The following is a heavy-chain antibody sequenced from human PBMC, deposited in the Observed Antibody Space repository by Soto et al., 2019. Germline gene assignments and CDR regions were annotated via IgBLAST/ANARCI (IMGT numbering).Heavy chain of an antibody. D-gene: IGHD1-26*01. J-gene: IGHJ4*02. CDR2: IYMSGST. Sequence: PSETLSLTCNVSGDSMTKYYWSWIRQPAGKGLEWIGRIYMSGSTNYNPSLKSRVTMSIDTSNNHFSLDLKSVTAADTAVYYCARTVGAAYYFDFWGQGALVTVS. V-gene: IGHV4-4*07. CDR1: GDSMTKYY. CDR3: ARTVGAAYYFDF.